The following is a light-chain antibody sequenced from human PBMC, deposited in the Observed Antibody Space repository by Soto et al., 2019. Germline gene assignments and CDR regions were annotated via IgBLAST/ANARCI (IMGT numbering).Light chain of an antibody. CDR1: QSVSRN. J-gene: IGKJ1*01. CDR3: QQYAGSPRT. CDR2: SAS. Sequence: EIVLTQSQATLSVSLGERVTLFCRASQSVSRNLAWHQQKSGQAPRLLIYSASRRATGIPDRFTGSGSGTDFTLTINRVEPEDFAVYFCQQYAGSPRTFGQGTKVDI. V-gene: IGKV3-20*01.